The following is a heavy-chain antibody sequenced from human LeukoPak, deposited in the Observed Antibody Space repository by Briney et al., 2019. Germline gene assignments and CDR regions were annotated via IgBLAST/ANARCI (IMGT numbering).Heavy chain of an antibody. J-gene: IGHJ5*02. CDR3: ARYHDYIGWFDP. D-gene: IGHD5-12*01. CDR2: ISSSGSTI. Sequence: GGSLRLSCAASGFTFSSYEMNWVHQAPGKGLEWVSYISSSGSTIYYADSVKGRFTISRDNAKNSLYLQMNSLRAEDTAVYYCARYHDYIGWFDPWGQGTLVTVSS. V-gene: IGHV3-48*03. CDR1: GFTFSSYE.